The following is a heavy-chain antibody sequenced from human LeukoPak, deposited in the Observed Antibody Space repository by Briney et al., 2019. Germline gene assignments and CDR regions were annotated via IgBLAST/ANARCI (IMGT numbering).Heavy chain of an antibody. V-gene: IGHV3-53*04. J-gene: IGHJ4*02. Sequence: GGSLRLSCAASGFTVSSNYMSWVRQAPGKGLEWVSVIYSGGSTYYADSVKGRFPISRHSSKNTLYLQMNSLRAEDTAVYYCARTERRGSYFDYWGQGTLVTVSS. CDR1: GFTVSSNY. D-gene: IGHD1-26*01. CDR2: IYSGGST. CDR3: ARTERRGSYFDY.